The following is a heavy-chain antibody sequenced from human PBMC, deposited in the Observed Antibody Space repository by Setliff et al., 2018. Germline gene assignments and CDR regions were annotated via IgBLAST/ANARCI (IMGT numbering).Heavy chain of an antibody. CDR1: GGSISSGSYY. D-gene: IGHD3-3*02. Sequence: PSETLSLTCTVSGGSISSGSYYWSWIRQPAGKGLEWIGYIYYSGSTYYNPSLKSRVTISVDTSKNQFSLKLSSVTAADTAVYYCARSILAFDIWGQGTMVTVSS. CDR2: IYYSGST. J-gene: IGHJ3*02. V-gene: IGHV4-30-4*08. CDR3: ARSILAFDI.